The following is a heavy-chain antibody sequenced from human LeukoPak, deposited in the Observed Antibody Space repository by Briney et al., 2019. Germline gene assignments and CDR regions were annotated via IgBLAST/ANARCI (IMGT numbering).Heavy chain of an antibody. CDR2: INPNSGGT. CDR3: ARSSREYQLPAWRV. D-gene: IGHD2-2*01. J-gene: IGHJ4*02. V-gene: IGHV1-2*02. CDR1: GYTFTSNY. Sequence: ASVKVSCKASGYTFTSNYMHWVRQAPGQGLEWMGWINPNSGGTNYAQKFQGRVTMTRDTSISTAYMELSRLRSDDTAVYYCARSSREYQLPAWRVWGQGTLVTVSS.